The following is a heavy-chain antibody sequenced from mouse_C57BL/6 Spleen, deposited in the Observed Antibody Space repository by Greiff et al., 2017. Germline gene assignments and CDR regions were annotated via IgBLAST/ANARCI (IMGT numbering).Heavy chain of an antibody. Sequence: DVMLVESGGGLVKPGGSLKLSCAASGFTFSDYGMHWVRQAPVKGLEWVAYISSGSSTIYYADTVKGRFTITRDNAKNTLFLQMTSLRSEDTAMEVYARGYEYDYYAMDYWGQGTSVTVSS. J-gene: IGHJ4*01. CDR2: ISSGSSTI. CDR1: GFTFSDYG. CDR3: ARGYEYDYYAMDY. V-gene: IGHV5-17*01. D-gene: IGHD2-4*01.